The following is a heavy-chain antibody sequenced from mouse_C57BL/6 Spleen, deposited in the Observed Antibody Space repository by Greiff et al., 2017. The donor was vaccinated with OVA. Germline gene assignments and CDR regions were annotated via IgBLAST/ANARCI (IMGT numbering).Heavy chain of an antibody. CDR3: AREAGLAWFAY. Sequence: QVQLKQPGAELVRPGSSVKLSCKASGYTFTSYWMDWVKQRPGQGLEWIGNIYPSDSETHYNQKFKDKATLTVDKSSSTAYMQLSSLTSEDSAVYYCAREAGLAWFAYWGQGTLVTVSA. J-gene: IGHJ3*01. V-gene: IGHV1-61*01. D-gene: IGHD2-4*01. CDR1: GYTFTSYW. CDR2: IYPSDSET.